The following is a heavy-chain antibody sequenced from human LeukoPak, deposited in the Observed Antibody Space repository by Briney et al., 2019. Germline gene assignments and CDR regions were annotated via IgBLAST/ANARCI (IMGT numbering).Heavy chain of an antibody. J-gene: IGHJ5*02. CDR2: INHSGST. CDR3: ARRSPPSGPNGFDP. D-gene: IGHD6-25*01. V-gene: IGHV4-34*01. Sequence: AETLSLTCAVYGGSFSGYYWSWIRQPPGKGLECIGEINHSGSTNYNPSLKSRVTISVDTSKNQFSLKLSSVTAADTAVYYCARRSPPSGPNGFDPWGQGTLVTVSS. CDR1: GGSFSGYY.